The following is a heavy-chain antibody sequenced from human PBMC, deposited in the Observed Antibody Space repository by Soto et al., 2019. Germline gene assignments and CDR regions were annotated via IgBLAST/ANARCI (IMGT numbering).Heavy chain of an antibody. V-gene: IGHV3-23*01. CDR1: GFTFSTHA. J-gene: IGHJ6*02. Sequence: EVQLLESGGGLVQPGGSLRLSCAASGFTFSTHAMTWVRQAPGKGLEWVSAISGSGVTTYYADSVKGRFTISRDNSKNTLYLQMNSLRAEDTAVYYCAKGNGLVATHLTYYYGMDVWGQGTTVTVSS. CDR2: ISGSGVTT. D-gene: IGHD5-12*01. CDR3: AKGNGLVATHLTYYYGMDV.